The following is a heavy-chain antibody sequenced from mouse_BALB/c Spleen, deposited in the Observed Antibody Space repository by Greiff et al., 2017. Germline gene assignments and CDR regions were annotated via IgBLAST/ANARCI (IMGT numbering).Heavy chain of an antibody. V-gene: IGHV5-6-5*01. D-gene: IGHD2-4*01. Sequence: VQLKESGGGLVKPGGSLKLSCAASGFTFSSYAMSWVRQTPEKRLEWVASISSGGSTYYPDSVKGRFTISRDNARNILYLQMSSLRSEDTAMYYCARGAITTYYAMDYWGQGTSVTVSS. CDR1: GFTFSSYA. J-gene: IGHJ4*01. CDR2: ISSGGST. CDR3: ARGAITTYYAMDY.